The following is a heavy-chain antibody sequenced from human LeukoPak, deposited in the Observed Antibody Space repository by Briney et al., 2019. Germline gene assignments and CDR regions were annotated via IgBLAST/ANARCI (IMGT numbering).Heavy chain of an antibody. CDR1: GYTFTIYA. D-gene: IGHD3-16*02. CDR3: ARAGVIARNWFDP. CDR2: INAGNGNT. Sequence: ASVRVSCKASGYTFTIYAMHWVRQAPGQRLEWMGWINAGNGNTKYSQKFQGRVTITRDTSASTAYMELSSLRSEDTAVYYCARAGVIARNWFDPWGQGTLVTVS. V-gene: IGHV1-3*01. J-gene: IGHJ5*02.